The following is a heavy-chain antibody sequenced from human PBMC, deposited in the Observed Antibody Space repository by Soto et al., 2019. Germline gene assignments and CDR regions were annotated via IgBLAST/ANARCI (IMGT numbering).Heavy chain of an antibody. CDR2: IHHSGST. CDR1: GASISSTSSGDW. J-gene: IGHJ4*02. CDR3: AKMVGATLVDY. Sequence: QVQLQAWGAGLVKPSGTLSLTCTVSGASISSTSSGDWWSWDRQPPGKGLEWIGEIHHSGSTNYTPSLKSRVTMSVDKSKNQFSLRLSSVTAADTAVYYCAKMVGATLVDYWGQGTLVTVSS. D-gene: IGHD1-26*01. V-gene: IGHV4-4*02.